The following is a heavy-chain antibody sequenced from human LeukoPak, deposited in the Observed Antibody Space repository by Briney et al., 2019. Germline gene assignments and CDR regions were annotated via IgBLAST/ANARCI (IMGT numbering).Heavy chain of an antibody. CDR3: TRLAAAGTGWFDP. J-gene: IGHJ5*02. Sequence: GGSLRLSCAASGFTFSGSAMHWVRQASGKGLEWVGRIRSKANSYATAYAAPVKGRFTISRDDSKNTAYLQMNSLKTEDTAVYYCTRLAAAGTGWFDPWGQGTLVTVSS. CDR2: IRSKANSYAT. D-gene: IGHD6-13*01. V-gene: IGHV3-73*01. CDR1: GFTFSGSA.